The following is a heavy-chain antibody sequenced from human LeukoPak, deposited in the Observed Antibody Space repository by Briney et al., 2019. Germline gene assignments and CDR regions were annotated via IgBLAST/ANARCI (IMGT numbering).Heavy chain of an antibody. CDR3: AKGSGAYGHPTSPLFDF. D-gene: IGHD3-3*01. V-gene: IGHV3-30*18. J-gene: IGHJ4*02. Sequence: PGGSLRLSCAASGFTFSSYGMHWVRQAPGKGLEWVAVISYDGSNKYYADSVKGRFTISRDNSKNTLYLQMNSLRAEDTAVYYCAKGSGAYGHPTSPLFDFWGQGTLVTVSS. CDR1: GFTFSSYG. CDR2: ISYDGSNK.